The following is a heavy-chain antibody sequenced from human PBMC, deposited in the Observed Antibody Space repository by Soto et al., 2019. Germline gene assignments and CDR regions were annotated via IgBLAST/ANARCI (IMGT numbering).Heavy chain of an antibody. CDR3: ARHAYDFWSGHPNPRYYYGMDV. D-gene: IGHD3-3*01. V-gene: IGHV5-51*01. Sequence: PGESLKISCKGSGYSFTSYWIGWVRQMPGKGLKWMGIIYPGDSNTRYSPSLQGQVTISVDKSISTAYLQWSSLKATDTAMYYCARHAYDFWSGHPNPRYYYGMDVWGQGTTVTVSS. J-gene: IGHJ6*02. CDR2: IYPGDSNT. CDR1: GYSFTSYW.